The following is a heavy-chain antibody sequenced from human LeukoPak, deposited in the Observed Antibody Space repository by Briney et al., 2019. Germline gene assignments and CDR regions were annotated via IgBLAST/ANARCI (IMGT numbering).Heavy chain of an antibody. CDR1: GGSFSGYY. CDR2: INHSGST. D-gene: IGHD4/OR15-4a*01. J-gene: IGHJ4*02. Sequence: SATLSLTCAVYGGSFSGYYWSWIRQPPGKGLEWIGEINHSGSTNYNPSLKSRVTISVDTSKNQFSLKLSSVTAADTAVYYCARGGLTMRTFDYWGQGTLVTVSS. V-gene: IGHV4-34*01. CDR3: ARGGLTMRTFDY.